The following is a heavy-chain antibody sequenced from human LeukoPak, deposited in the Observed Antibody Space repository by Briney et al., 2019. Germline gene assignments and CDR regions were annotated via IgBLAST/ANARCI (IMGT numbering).Heavy chain of an antibody. J-gene: IGHJ4*02. CDR3: ARDTDSCGFYHYYFDY. CDR2: INQDGSEK. V-gene: IGHV3-7*04. Sequence: GGSLRLSCAASGFTFSSSWMSWVRQAPGKGLEWVANINQDGSEKYYVDSVKGRFTISRDNAKNSLYLQVSSLRAEDTAVYYCARDTDSCGFYHYYFDYWGQGTLVTVSS. D-gene: IGHD3-22*01. CDR1: GFTFSSSW.